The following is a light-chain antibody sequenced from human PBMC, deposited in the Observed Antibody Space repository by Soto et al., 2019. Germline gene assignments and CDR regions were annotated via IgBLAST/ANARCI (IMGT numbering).Light chain of an antibody. J-gene: IGKJ4*01. CDR1: QSISNS. V-gene: IGKV1-39*01. Sequence: DIQMTQSPSSLSASVGDRVTISCRASQSISNSLNWYHQKPGKAPKLLIYAASRLQSAVPSRFSGSGSGTDFTLTISSLQPEDFATYYCQQSYSAPLTFGGGTKVEIK. CDR3: QQSYSAPLT. CDR2: AAS.